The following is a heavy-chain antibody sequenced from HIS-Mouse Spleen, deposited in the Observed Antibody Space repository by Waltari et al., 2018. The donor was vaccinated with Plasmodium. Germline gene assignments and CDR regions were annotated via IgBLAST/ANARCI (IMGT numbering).Heavy chain of an antibody. Sequence: QVQLQESGPGLVKPSETLSLTRTVSGYSISRGYHWGWIRHPPGKGLEWIGSIYHSGSTYYNPSLKSRVTISVDTSKNQFSLKLSSVTAADTAVYYCARGVGYSSSWYWFDPWGQGTLVTVSS. D-gene: IGHD6-13*01. V-gene: IGHV4-38-2*02. CDR2: IYHSGST. CDR1: GYSISRGYH. J-gene: IGHJ5*02. CDR3: ARGVGYSSSWYWFDP.